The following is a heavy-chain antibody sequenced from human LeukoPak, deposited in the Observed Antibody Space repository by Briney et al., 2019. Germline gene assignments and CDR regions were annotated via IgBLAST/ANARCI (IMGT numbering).Heavy chain of an antibody. CDR1: GGSISSGSYY. CDR3: ARGSPTYLEWLSTFDY. J-gene: IGHJ4*02. V-gene: IGHV4-61*02. Sequence: SETLSLTCTVSGGSISSGSYYWSWIRQPAGKGREWIGRIYTSGSTNYNPSLKSRVAISVDTSKNQFSLKLSSVTAADTAVYYCARGSPTYLEWLSTFDYWGQGTLVTVSS. CDR2: IYTSGST. D-gene: IGHD3-3*01.